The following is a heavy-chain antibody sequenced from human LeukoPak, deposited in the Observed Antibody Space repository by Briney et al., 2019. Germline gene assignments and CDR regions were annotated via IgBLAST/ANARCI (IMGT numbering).Heavy chain of an antibody. CDR1: GYTFTSYG. J-gene: IGHJ4*02. Sequence: ASVKVSCKASGYTFTSYGISWVRQAPGQGLEWMGWISAYNGNTNYAQKLQGRVTMTKDTSTSTAYMELRSLRSDDTAVYYCARDFAPIAARPNFDYWGQGTLVTVSS. CDR3: ARDFAPIAARPNFDY. V-gene: IGHV1-18*01. D-gene: IGHD6-6*01. CDR2: ISAYNGNT.